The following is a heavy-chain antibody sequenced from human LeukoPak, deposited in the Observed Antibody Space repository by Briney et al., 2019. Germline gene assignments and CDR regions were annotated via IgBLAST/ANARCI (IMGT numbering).Heavy chain of an antibody. Sequence: GGSLRLSCAASGFTFSSYAMHWVRQAPGKGLEWVAVISYDGSNKYYADSVKGRFTISRDNAKNSLYLQMNSLRAEDTAVYYCAKGNSGYGVDTTMAYWGQGTLVTVSS. CDR3: AKGNSGYGVDTTMAY. J-gene: IGHJ4*02. V-gene: IGHV3-30-3*01. CDR1: GFTFSSYA. D-gene: IGHD5-12*01. CDR2: ISYDGSNK.